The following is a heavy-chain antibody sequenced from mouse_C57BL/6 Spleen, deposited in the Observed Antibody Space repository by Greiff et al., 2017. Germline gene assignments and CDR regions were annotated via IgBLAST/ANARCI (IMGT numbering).Heavy chain of an antibody. Sequence: RVESGASVKISCKASGYAFSSYWMNWVKQRPGKGLEWIGQIYPGDGDTNYNGKFKGKATLTTDKSSSTSYMQLSSLTTEDSAVYFCARTDYYDYDGGYFDVWGTGTTVTVSS. D-gene: IGHD2-4*01. CDR3: ARTDYYDYDGGYFDV. CDR2: IYPGDGDT. J-gene: IGHJ1*03. V-gene: IGHV1-80*01. CDR1: GYAFSSYW.